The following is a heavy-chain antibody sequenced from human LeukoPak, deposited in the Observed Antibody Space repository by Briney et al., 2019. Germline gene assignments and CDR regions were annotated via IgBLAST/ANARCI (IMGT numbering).Heavy chain of an antibody. D-gene: IGHD1-26*01. J-gene: IGHJ4*02. CDR2: IYYSGST. CDR3: ARLFYGSYYAFDY. CDR1: GGSISSSSYY. Sequence: SENLSLTCTVSGGSISSSSYYWGWIRQPPGKGLEWIGSIYYSGSTYYNPSLKSRVTISVDTSKTQFSLKLSSVTAADTAVYYCARLFYGSYYAFDYWGQGTLVTVSS. V-gene: IGHV4-39*01.